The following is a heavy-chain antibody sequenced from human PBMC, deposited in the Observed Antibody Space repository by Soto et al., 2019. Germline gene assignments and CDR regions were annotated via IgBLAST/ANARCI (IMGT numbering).Heavy chain of an antibody. CDR1: GYTFTSYY. CDR3: ATLSLSIAARPFDY. J-gene: IGHJ4*02. Sequence: VSVKVSCKASGYTFTSYYRHWVRQAPGQGLEWMGIINPSGGSTSYAQKFQGRVTMTRDTSTSTVYMELSSLRSEDTAVYYCATLSLSIAARPFDYWGQGTLVTVS. V-gene: IGHV1-46*01. D-gene: IGHD6-6*01. CDR2: INPSGGST.